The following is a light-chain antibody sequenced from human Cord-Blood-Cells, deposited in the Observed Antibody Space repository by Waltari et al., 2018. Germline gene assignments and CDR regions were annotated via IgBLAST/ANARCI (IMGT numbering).Light chain of an antibody. CDR3: CSYAGSSTWV. CDR1: SSDVGRYNL. V-gene: IGLV2-23*01. CDR2: EGR. J-gene: IGLJ3*02. Sequence: QSALTQPASVSGSPGQSITISCTGNSSDVGRYNLVSWYKQHPGKAPKLMIYEGRKRPSGLSNRFSGSKSGNTASLAISWLQAEDEADYYCCSYAGSSTWVFGGGTKLTVL.